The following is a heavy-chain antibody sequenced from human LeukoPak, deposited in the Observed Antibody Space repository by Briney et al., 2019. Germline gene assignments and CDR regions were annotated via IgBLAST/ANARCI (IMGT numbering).Heavy chain of an antibody. CDR1: GFTFSSYG. Sequence: GGSLRLSCAASGFTFSSYGMHWVRQAPGKGREWVAVIWYDGSNKYYADSVKGRFTISRDNSKNTLYLQMNSLRAEDTAVYYCARTTVTTLLIDYWGQGTLVTVSS. J-gene: IGHJ4*02. CDR3: ARTTVTTLLIDY. V-gene: IGHV3-33*01. D-gene: IGHD4-17*01. CDR2: IWYDGSNK.